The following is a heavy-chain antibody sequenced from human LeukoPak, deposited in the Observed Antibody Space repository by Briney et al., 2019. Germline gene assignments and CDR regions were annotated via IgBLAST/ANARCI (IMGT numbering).Heavy chain of an antibody. CDR3: AKDSLYYGSGSYYLRSEH. J-gene: IGHJ1*01. V-gene: IGHV3-23*01. D-gene: IGHD3-10*01. CDR1: GFTFSSYA. Sequence: PGGSLRLSCAASGFTFSSYAMHWVRQAPGKGLEWVSAISGSGGSTYYADSVKGRFTISRDNSKNTLYLQMNSLRAEDTAVYYCAKDSLYYGSGSYYLRSEHWGQGTLVTVSS. CDR2: ISGSGGST.